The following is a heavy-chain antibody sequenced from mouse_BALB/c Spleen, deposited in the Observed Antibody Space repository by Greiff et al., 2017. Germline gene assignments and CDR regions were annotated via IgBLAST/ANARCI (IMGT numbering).Heavy chain of an antibody. CDR2: IDPSDSYT. CDR3: TRGQHLSYWYFDV. V-gene: IGHV1S127*01. J-gene: IGHJ1*01. D-gene: IGHD5-1*01. Sequence: QVQLQQPGAELVKPGASVKMSCKASGYTFTSYWMHWVKQRPGQGLEWIGVIDPSDSYTSYNQKFKGKATLTVDTSSSTAYMQLSSLTSEDSAVYYCTRGQHLSYWYFDVWGAGTTVTVSS. CDR1: GYTFTSYW.